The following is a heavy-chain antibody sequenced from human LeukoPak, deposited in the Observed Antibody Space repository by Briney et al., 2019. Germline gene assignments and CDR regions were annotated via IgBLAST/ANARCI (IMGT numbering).Heavy chain of an antibody. CDR3: ARRSCSHGRCYLGY. J-gene: IGHJ4*02. V-gene: IGHV5-10-1*01. Sequence: GESLKISFKGSGXSFTSHWITWVRQMPGKGLEWMGTIDPTDTNYSPSFQGHVTISADKSINTAYLQWSTLKASDTAIYYCARRSCSHGRCYLGYWGPGTLVTVSS. CDR2: IDPTDT. D-gene: IGHD2-15*01. CDR1: GXSFTSHW.